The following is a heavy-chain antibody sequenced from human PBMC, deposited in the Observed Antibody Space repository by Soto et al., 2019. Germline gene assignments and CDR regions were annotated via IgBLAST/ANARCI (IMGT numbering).Heavy chain of an antibody. J-gene: IGHJ4*02. CDR2: ISYDGSSK. CDR3: AKAAGAGGWYYFDY. CDR1: GCTFSGYG. Sequence: QVQLVESGGGVVQPGRPLRLSCAASGCTFSGYGMLWVRQAPGKGLEWVAFISYDGSSKYFPDSVKGRFTISRDNSKNTLYLQMNSLRADDTAVYYCAKAAGAGGWYYFDYWGQGTLVTVSS. V-gene: IGHV3-30*18. D-gene: IGHD6-19*01.